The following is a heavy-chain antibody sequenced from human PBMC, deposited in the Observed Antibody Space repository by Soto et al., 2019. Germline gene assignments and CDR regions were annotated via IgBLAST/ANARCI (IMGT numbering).Heavy chain of an antibody. CDR1: GGTFSSYA. V-gene: IGHV1-69*01. CDR3: ATRRAAMDTGHYYGMDV. J-gene: IGHJ6*02. D-gene: IGHD2-2*01. Sequence: QVQLVQSGAEVKKPGSSVKVSCKASGGTFSSYAISWVRQAPGQGLEWMGGFIPIFGTANYAQKFQGRVTITADESTSTAYMELSSLRSEDTAVYYCATRRAAMDTGHYYGMDVWGQGTTVTVSS. CDR2: FIPIFGTA.